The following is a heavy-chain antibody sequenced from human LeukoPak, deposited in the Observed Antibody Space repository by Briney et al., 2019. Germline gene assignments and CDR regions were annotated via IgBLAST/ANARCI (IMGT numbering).Heavy chain of an antibody. V-gene: IGHV1-2*02. D-gene: IGHD2-2*02. Sequence: ASVKVSCKASGHTFTGYYMHWVRQAPGQGLEWMGWINPNSGGTNYAQKFQGRVTMTRDTSISTAYMELSRLRSDDTAVYYCARDHHCSSTSCYTDWFDPWGQGTLVTVSS. J-gene: IGHJ5*02. CDR2: INPNSGGT. CDR1: GHTFTGYY. CDR3: ARDHHCSSTSCYTDWFDP.